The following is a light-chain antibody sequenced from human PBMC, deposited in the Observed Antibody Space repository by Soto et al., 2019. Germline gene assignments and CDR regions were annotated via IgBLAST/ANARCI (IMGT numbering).Light chain of an antibody. J-gene: IGKJ4*01. CDR3: QQYGSSPLS. Sequence: EIVLTQSPCTLYLSPGARATLSCMASQSVSSSYLAWYQQKPGQPPRLLIHDAFSRATGIPDRFSGSGSGTDFTLSISSLEPEDFAVYYCQQYGSSPLSFGGGTEVDIK. CDR2: DAF. V-gene: IGKV3-20*01. CDR1: QSVSSSY.